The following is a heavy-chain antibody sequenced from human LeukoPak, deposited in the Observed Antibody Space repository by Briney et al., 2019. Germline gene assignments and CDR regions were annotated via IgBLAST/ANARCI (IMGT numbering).Heavy chain of an antibody. CDR1: GFTFNTYS. Sequence: QTGGSLRLSCAASGFTFNTYSMNWVRQAPGKGLEWVSYISDSSGTIYYADSVKGRFTISRDNAKNSLYLQMNSLRAEDTAVYYCARGPYDDYVDALDYWGQGTLVTVSS. D-gene: IGHD4-17*01. V-gene: IGHV3-48*01. J-gene: IGHJ4*02. CDR2: ISDSSGTI. CDR3: ARGPYDDYVDALDY.